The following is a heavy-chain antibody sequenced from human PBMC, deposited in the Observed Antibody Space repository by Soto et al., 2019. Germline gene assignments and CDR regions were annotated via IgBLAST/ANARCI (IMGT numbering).Heavy chain of an antibody. CDR2: AYYRSKWYN. CDR3: ARDDTNWYFDH. CDR1: GDSVSSNSVG. J-gene: IGHJ4*02. V-gene: IGHV6-1*01. D-gene: IGHD1-1*01. Sequence: PSQTLSLTCAISGDSVSSNSVGWNWIRQSPSRGLEWLGRAYYRSKWYNDYAVSVKSRITINTDTSKNQFSLQLNSVTPEDTAAYYCARDDTNWYFDHWGQGTLVTVSS.